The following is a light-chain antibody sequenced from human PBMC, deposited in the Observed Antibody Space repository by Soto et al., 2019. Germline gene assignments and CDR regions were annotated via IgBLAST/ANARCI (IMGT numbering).Light chain of an antibody. CDR2: LGS. V-gene: IGKV2-28*01. J-gene: IGKJ2*01. CDR1: QSLLHSNGYNY. Sequence: DIVMTQSPLSLPVTPGEQASISCRSSQSLLHSNGYNYLDWYLQKPGQSPQLLIYLGSNRASGVPDRFSGSGSGTDFTLKISRVEVEDVGVYYCMQALQTPPYTFGQGTKLEIK. CDR3: MQALQTPPYT.